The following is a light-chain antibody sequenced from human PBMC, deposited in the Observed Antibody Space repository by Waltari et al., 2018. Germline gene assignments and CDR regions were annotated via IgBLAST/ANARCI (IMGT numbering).Light chain of an antibody. CDR1: SSDVGGYNY. Sequence: QSALTQPASVSGSPGQSITISCTRTSSDVGGYNYLSWYQQHPGKAPKLMIYEVSNRPSGVSNRFSGSKSGNTASLTISGLQAEDEADYYCSSYTSSSTVFGGGTKLTVL. CDR3: SSYTSSSTV. J-gene: IGLJ3*02. V-gene: IGLV2-14*01. CDR2: EVS.